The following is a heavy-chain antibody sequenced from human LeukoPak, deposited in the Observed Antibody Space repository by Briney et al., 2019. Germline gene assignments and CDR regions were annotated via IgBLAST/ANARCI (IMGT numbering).Heavy chain of an antibody. CDR3: GGVTEEDTAMVLDY. Sequence: ASVKVSCKASGYTFTDYYVYWVRQAPGQGLEWMGWISAYNGNTNYAQKLQGRVTMTTDTSTSTAYMELRSLRSDDTAVYYCGGVTEEDTAMVLDYWGQGTLVTASS. CDR2: ISAYNGNT. V-gene: IGHV1-18*04. J-gene: IGHJ4*02. CDR1: GYTFTDYY. D-gene: IGHD5-18*01.